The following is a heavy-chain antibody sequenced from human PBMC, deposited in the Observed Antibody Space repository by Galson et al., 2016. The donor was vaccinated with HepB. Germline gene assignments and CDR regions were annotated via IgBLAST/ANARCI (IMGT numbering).Heavy chain of an antibody. Sequence: SLRFSCAASGFTFSSYWMHWVRQAPGKGLVWVSRIKSDGSDTSYADSVKGRFTISRDSAKNTLFLQMNSLRAEDTAVYYCARVGDFWSGYYYGMDVWGQGTTVTVSS. D-gene: IGHD3-3*01. CDR3: ARVGDFWSGYYYGMDV. J-gene: IGHJ6*02. CDR1: GFTFSSYW. CDR2: IKSDGSDT. V-gene: IGHV3-74*01.